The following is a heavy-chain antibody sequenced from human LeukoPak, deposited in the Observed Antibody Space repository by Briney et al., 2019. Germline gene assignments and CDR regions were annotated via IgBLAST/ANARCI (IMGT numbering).Heavy chain of an antibody. CDR3: AKGILGYCSGGSCRLPFDI. Sequence: PGGSLRLSCAASGFTFGSYAMSWVRQAPGKGLEWVSAISGSGGSTYYADSVKGRFTISRDNSKNTLYLQMNSLRAEDTAVYYCAKGILGYCSGGSCRLPFDIWGQGTMVTVSS. CDR1: GFTFGSYA. D-gene: IGHD2-15*01. J-gene: IGHJ3*02. CDR2: ISGSGGST. V-gene: IGHV3-23*01.